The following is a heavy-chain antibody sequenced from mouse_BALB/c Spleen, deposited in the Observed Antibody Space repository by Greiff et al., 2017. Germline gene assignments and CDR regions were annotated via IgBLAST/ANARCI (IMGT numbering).Heavy chain of an antibody. CDR1: GYTFTDYN. J-gene: IGHJ3*01. D-gene: IGHD2-4*01. Sequence: EVQLVESGPELVKPGASVKISCKASGYTFTDYNMHWVKQSHGKSLEWIGYIYPYNGGTGYNQKFKSKATLTVDNSSSTAYMELRSLTSEDSAVYYCARESMISAFAYWGQGTLVTVSA. V-gene: IGHV1S29*02. CDR2: IYPYNGGT. CDR3: ARESMISAFAY.